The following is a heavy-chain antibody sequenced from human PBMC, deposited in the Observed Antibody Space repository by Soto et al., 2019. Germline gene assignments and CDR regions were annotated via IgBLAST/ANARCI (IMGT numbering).Heavy chain of an antibody. V-gene: IGHV1-69*04. CDR2: IIPILGIA. CDR1: GGTFSSYT. D-gene: IGHD2-15*01. J-gene: IGHJ4*02. Sequence: SVKVSCKASGGTFSSYTISWVRQAPGQGLEWMGRIIPILGIANYAQKFQGRVTITADKSTSTAYMELSSLRSEDTAVYYCARDQSTVVVAATHSAYYFDYWGQGTLVTVSS. CDR3: ARDQSTVVVAATHSAYYFDY.